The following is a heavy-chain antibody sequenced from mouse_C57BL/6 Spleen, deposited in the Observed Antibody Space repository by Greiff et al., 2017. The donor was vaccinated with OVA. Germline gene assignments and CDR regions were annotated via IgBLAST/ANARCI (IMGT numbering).Heavy chain of an antibody. V-gene: IGHV1-61*01. J-gene: IGHJ3*01. Sequence: QVQLQQSGAELVRPGSSVKLSCKASGYTFTSYWMDWVKQRPGQGLEWIGNIYPSDSATHYNQKFKDKATLTVDKSSSTAYMQLSSLTSEDSAVYDCARRGAQLRPLAYWGQGTLVTVSA. CDR3: ARRGAQLRPLAY. CDR1: GYTFTSYW. CDR2: IYPSDSAT. D-gene: IGHD3-1*01.